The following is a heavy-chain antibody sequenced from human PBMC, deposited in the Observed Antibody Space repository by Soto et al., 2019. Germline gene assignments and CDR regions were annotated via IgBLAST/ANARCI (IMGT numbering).Heavy chain of an antibody. CDR3: AKEYYDSSGYYGH. J-gene: IGHJ4*02. D-gene: IGHD3-22*01. CDR1: GFTFSSYG. CDR2: ISYDGSNK. V-gene: IGHV3-30*18. Sequence: GGSLRLSCAASGFTFSSYGMHWVRQAPGKGLEWVAAISYDGSNKYYADSVKGRFTISRDNSKNTLYLQMNSLRAEDTAVYYCAKEYYDSSGYYGHWGQGTLVTVSS.